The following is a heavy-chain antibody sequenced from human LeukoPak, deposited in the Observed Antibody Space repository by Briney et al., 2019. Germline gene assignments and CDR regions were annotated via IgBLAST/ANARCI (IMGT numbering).Heavy chain of an antibody. Sequence: RGSLRLSCAVSGFTFSNFEMNWGRQAPGKGLEWVSHIDTTATSIHYADSVKGRFTISRDNAKNSLFLHMNSLRAEDTAVYYCVTDRPGVMDFDFWGQGTLLTVSS. V-gene: IGHV3-48*03. D-gene: IGHD4-23*01. CDR3: VTDRPGVMDFDF. CDR2: IDTTATSI. CDR1: GFTFSNFE. J-gene: IGHJ4*02.